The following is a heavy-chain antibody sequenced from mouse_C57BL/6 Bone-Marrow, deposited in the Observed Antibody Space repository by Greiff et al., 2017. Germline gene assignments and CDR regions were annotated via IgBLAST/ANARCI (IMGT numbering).Heavy chain of an antibody. Sequence: QVQLQQSGAELVRPGASVTLSCKASGYTFTDYEMHWVKQTPVHGLEWIGAIDPETGGTAYNQKFKGKAILTADKSSITAYMELRSLTSEDSAVYYCTRWDDGSSYDYFDYWCQGTTLTVSS. CDR3: TRWDDGSSYDYFDY. CDR2: IDPETGGT. V-gene: IGHV1-15*01. J-gene: IGHJ2*01. D-gene: IGHD1-1*01. CDR1: GYTFTDYE.